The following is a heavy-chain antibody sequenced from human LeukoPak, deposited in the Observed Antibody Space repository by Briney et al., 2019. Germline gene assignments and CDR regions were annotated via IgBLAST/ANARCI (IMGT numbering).Heavy chain of an antibody. CDR3: ARDSKPVVVVVAATPSGWFDP. D-gene: IGHD2-15*01. J-gene: IGHJ5*02. V-gene: IGHV3-21*01. Sequence: GGSLRLSCAASGFTFSSYSMNWVRQAPGKGLEWVSSISSSSSYIYYADSVKGRFTISRDNAKNSLYLQMNSLRAEDTAVYYCARDSKPVVVVVAATPSGWFDPWGQGTLVTVSS. CDR1: GFTFSSYS. CDR2: ISSSSSYI.